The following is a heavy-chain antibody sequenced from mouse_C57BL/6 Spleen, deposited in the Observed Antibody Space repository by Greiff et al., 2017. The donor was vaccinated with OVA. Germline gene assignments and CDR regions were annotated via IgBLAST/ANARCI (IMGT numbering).Heavy chain of an antibody. CDR1: GYSFTSYW. V-gene: IGHV1-61*01. J-gene: IGHJ2*01. CDR3: ARSGGNYYGSSLDY. CDR2: IYPSDSET. D-gene: IGHD1-1*01. Sequence: QVHVKQPGAELVRPGSSVKLSCKASGYSFTSYWMDWVKQRPGQGLEWIGNIYPSDSETHYNQKFKDKATLTVDKSSSTAYMQLSSLTSEDSAVYYCARSGGNYYGSSLDYWGQGTTLTVSS.